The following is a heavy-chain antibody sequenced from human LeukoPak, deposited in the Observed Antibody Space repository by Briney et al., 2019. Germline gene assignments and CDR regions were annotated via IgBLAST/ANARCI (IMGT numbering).Heavy chain of an antibody. CDR2: ISGSGGST. CDR3: AKGDGGYFNGDY. J-gene: IGHJ4*02. D-gene: IGHD3-22*01. CDR1: GFTFSSYA. Sequence: QFGGSLRLSCAASGFTFSSYAMSWVRQAPGKGLEWVSAISGSGGSTYYADSVKGRFTISRDNSKNTLYLQMNSLRAEDTAVYYCAKGDGGYFNGDYWGQGTLVTVSS. V-gene: IGHV3-23*01.